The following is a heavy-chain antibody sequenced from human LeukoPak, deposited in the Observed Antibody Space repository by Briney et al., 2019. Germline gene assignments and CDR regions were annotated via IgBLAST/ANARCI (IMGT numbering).Heavy chain of an antibody. CDR2: ISSSSSTI. D-gene: IGHD3-3*01. CDR1: GFTFSSYS. J-gene: IGHJ4*02. Sequence: GGSLRLSCAASGFTFSSYSMNWVRQAPGKGLEWVSYISSSSSTIYYADSVKGRFTISRDNAKNSLYLQMNSLRAEDTAVYYCARGSKYYDFWSGFFDYWGQGTLVTVSS. V-gene: IGHV3-48*04. CDR3: ARGSKYYDFWSGFFDY.